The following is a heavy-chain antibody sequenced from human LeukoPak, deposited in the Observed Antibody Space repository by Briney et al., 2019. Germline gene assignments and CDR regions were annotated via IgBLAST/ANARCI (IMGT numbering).Heavy chain of an antibody. Sequence: GGSLRLSCVASGFTFSSYAMSWVRQAPGKGLEWVSVVSGSGITTYYADSVKGRFTISRDNSKNTLYLQMNSLRAEDTALYFCARDRRYCGGGSCYFDYFFDYWGQGTLVTVSS. CDR2: VSGSGITT. D-gene: IGHD2-15*01. J-gene: IGHJ4*02. V-gene: IGHV3-23*01. CDR1: GFTFSSYA. CDR3: ARDRRYCGGGSCYFDYFFDY.